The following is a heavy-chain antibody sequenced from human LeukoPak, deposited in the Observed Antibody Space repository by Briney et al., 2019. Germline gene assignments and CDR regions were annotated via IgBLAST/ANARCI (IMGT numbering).Heavy chain of an antibody. D-gene: IGHD3-22*01. V-gene: IGHV3-23*01. Sequence: GGSLRLSCAASGFTFSSYGMSWVRQAPGKGLEWVAAISGSGGSTYYADSVKGPFTISRDNSKKTLYLQMTSPRAEDTAVYYCAKEPFKYYYDSSGYYDYWGQGTLVTVSS. CDR2: ISGSGGST. J-gene: IGHJ4*02. CDR3: AKEPFKYYYDSSGYYDY. CDR1: GFTFSSYG.